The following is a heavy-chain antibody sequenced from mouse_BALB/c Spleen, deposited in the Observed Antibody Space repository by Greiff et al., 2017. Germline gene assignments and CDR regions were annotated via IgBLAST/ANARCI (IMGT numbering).Heavy chain of an antibody. V-gene: IGHV2-9*02. CDR1: GFSLTSYG. Sequence: VKLMESGPGLVAPSQSLSITCTVSGFSLTSYGVHWVRQPPGKGLEWLGVIWAGGSTNYNSALMSRLSISKDNSKSQVFLKMNSLQTDDTAMYYCARDLGPSDGPYFDYWGQGTTLTVSS. J-gene: IGHJ2*01. D-gene: IGHD3-1*01. CDR3: ARDLGPSDGPYFDY. CDR2: IWAGGST.